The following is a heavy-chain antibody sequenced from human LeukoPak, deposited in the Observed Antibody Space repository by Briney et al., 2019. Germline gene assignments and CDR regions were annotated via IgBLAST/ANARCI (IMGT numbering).Heavy chain of an antibody. D-gene: IGHD5-18*01. V-gene: IGHV4-4*07. CDR3: ARVSGYSYDYTFDY. CDR1: GGSISSYY. Sequence: SETLSLTCTVSGGSISSYYWSWIRHPAGKGLEWIGRIYTSGSTNYNPSLKSRVTMSVDTSKNQFSLKLSSVTAADTAVYYCARVSGYSYDYTFDYWGQGTLVTVSS. J-gene: IGHJ4*02. CDR2: IYTSGST.